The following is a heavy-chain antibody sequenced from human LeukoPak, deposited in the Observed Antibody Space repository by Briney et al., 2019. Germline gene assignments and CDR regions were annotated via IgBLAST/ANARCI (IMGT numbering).Heavy chain of an antibody. D-gene: IGHD4-23*01. CDR2: IYSNGST. Sequence: SETLFLTCTVSGASISSYYWSWIRQPAGKGLEWIGRIYSNGSTIYSPSLKSRVTISLDTSKNQFSLKLTSVTAADTAVYYCARNSGDFWGQGTLVTVSS. CDR3: ARNSGDF. V-gene: IGHV4-4*07. J-gene: IGHJ4*02. CDR1: GASISSYY.